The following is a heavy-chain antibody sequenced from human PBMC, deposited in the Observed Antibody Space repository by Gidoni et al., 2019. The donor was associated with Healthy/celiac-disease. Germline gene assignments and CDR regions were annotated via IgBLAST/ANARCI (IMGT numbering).Heavy chain of an antibody. Sequence: EVQLVESGGGLVKPGGSLRLSCAASGFTFSSYSMNWVRQAPGKGLEWVSSISSSSSYIYYADSVKGRFTISRDNAKNSLYLQMNSLRAEDTAVYYCARDREYSGYDSGYYYYGMDVWGQGTTVTVSS. D-gene: IGHD5-12*01. CDR2: ISSSSSYI. CDR1: GFTFSSYS. V-gene: IGHV3-21*01. J-gene: IGHJ6*02. CDR3: ARDREYSGYDSGYYYYGMDV.